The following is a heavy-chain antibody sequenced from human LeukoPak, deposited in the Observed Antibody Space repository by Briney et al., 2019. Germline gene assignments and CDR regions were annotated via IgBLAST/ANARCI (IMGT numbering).Heavy chain of an antibody. J-gene: IGHJ6*03. CDR1: GFTFSSYS. D-gene: IGHD2-2*02. V-gene: IGHV3-66*02. CDR3: ARERRYCSSTSCYRITMVRGVITNYYYYYMDV. CDR2: IYSGGST. Sequence: PGGSLRLSCAASGFTFSSYSMNWVRQAPGKGLEWVSVIYSGGSTYYADSVKGRFTISRDNSKNTLYLQMNSLRAEDTAVYYCARERRYCSSTSCYRITMVRGVITNYYYYYMDVWGKGTTVTVSS.